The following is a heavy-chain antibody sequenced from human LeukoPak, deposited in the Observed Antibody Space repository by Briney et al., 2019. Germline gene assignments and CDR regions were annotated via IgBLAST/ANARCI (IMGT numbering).Heavy chain of an antibody. Sequence: GASVKVSCKASGYTFTGYYMHWVRQAPGQGLEWMGWINPNSGGTNYAQKFQGRVTMTRDTSISTAYMELSRLRSDDTAVYYCARLYCSSTSCLGAFDIWGQGTMVTVSS. D-gene: IGHD2-2*01. V-gene: IGHV1-2*02. J-gene: IGHJ3*02. CDR2: INPNSGGT. CDR3: ARLYCSSTSCLGAFDI. CDR1: GYTFTGYY.